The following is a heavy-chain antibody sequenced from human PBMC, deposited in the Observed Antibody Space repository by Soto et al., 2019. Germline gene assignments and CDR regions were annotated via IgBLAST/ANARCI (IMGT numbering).Heavy chain of an antibody. CDR1: GYSFTTYW. CDR2: IYPGDSDT. Sequence: GESLKISCKGSGYSFTTYWIGWVRQMPGKGLEWMGIIYPGDSDTRYSPSFQGQVTISADKSINTAYLQWSSLKASDTSMYYCARSMTTVTTDGAFDIWGQGTMVTVSS. D-gene: IGHD4-4*01. CDR3: ARSMTTVTTDGAFDI. J-gene: IGHJ3*02. V-gene: IGHV5-51*01.